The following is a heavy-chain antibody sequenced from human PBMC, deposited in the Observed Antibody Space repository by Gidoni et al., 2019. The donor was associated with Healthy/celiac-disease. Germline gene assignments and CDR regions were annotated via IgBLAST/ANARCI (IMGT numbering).Heavy chain of an antibody. CDR2: IYYSGST. CDR3: ARRGRDYDILTGYFDY. V-gene: IGHV4-59*08. J-gene: IGHJ4*02. D-gene: IGHD3-9*01. Sequence: QVQLQESGPGLVKPSETLSLTCTVSGGSISSYYWSWIRQPPGKGLAWIGYIYYSGSTNYNPSLKSRVTISVDTSKNQFSLKLSSVTAADTAVYYCARRGRDYDILTGYFDYWGQGTLVTVSS. CDR1: GGSISSYY.